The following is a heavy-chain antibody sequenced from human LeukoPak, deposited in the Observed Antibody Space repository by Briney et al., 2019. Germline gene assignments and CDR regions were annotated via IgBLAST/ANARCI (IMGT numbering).Heavy chain of an antibody. J-gene: IGHJ4*02. CDR3: AKGSSPSRPYYFDN. Sequence: QPGGSLRLSCSAPGFTLRTYAMSSVRRAPGKGLGSVSAISNSGSSTYYADYVKGRFTISRDSSKNTVYLQMNSLRADDTAVYYCAKGSSPSRPYYFDNWGQGTLVTVSS. V-gene: IGHV3-23*01. D-gene: IGHD3-10*01. CDR2: ISNSGSST. CDR1: GFTLRTYA.